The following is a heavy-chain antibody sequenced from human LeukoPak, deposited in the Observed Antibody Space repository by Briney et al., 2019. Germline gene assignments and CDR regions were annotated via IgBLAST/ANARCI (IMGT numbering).Heavy chain of an antibody. J-gene: IGHJ4*02. CDR2: IIPIFGTA. CDR1: GGTFSSYA. V-gene: IGHV1-69*13. CDR3: ARDSPGYPTAEAGQGTFDY. D-gene: IGHD1-1*01. Sequence: SVKVSCKASGGTFSSYAISWVRQAPGQVLEWMGGIIPIFGTANYAQKFQGRVTITADESTSTAYMELSSLRSEDTAVYYCARDSPGYPTAEAGQGTFDYWGQGTLVTVSS.